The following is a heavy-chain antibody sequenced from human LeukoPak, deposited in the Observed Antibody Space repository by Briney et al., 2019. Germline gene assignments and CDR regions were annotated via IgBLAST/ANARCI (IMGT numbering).Heavy chain of an antibody. Sequence: PGGSLRLSCAASGFTFSSYAMHWVRQAPGKGLEYVSAISTNGGSTYYANSVKGRFTISRDNSKNTLHLRMGSLRAEDMAVYYCARVAGPGNFDFWGQGTLVTVSS. CDR2: ISTNGGST. J-gene: IGHJ4*02. V-gene: IGHV3-64*01. CDR3: ARVAGPGNFDF. D-gene: IGHD3-10*01. CDR1: GFTFSSYA.